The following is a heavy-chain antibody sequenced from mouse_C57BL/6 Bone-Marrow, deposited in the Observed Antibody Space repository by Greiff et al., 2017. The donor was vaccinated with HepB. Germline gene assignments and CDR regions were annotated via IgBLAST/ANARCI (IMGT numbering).Heavy chain of an antibody. CDR3: ARFTTVVGGDY. CDR2: INPSSGYT. D-gene: IGHD1-1*01. CDR1: GYTFTSYT. V-gene: IGHV1-4*01. Sequence: VQLQQSGAELARPGASVKMSCKASGYTFTSYTMHWVKQRPGQGLEWIGYINPSSGYTKYNQKFKDKATLTADKSSSTAYMQLSSLTSEDSAVYNCARFTTVVGGDYWGQGTTLTVSS. J-gene: IGHJ2*01.